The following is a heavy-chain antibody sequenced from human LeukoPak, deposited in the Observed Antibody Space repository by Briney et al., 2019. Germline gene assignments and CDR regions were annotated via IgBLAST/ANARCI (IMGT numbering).Heavy chain of an antibody. CDR2: FDPEDGET. V-gene: IGHV1-24*01. J-gene: IGHJ4*02. CDR3: ATECGYSGYDSCEDY. D-gene: IGHD5-12*01. Sequence: ASVKVSCKVSGYTLTELSMHWVRQAPGKGLEWMGGFDPEDGETIYAQKFQGRVTMTEDTSTDTAYMELSSLRSEDTAVYYCATECGYSGYDSCEDYWGQGTLVTVFS. CDR1: GYTLTELS.